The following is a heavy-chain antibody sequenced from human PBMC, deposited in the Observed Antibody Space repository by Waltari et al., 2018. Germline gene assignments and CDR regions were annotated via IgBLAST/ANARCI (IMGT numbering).Heavy chain of an antibody. CDR3: AREGGSIAAAV. CDR1: GGSISSGSYY. J-gene: IGHJ4*02. CDR2: IYTSGST. D-gene: IGHD6-13*01. V-gene: IGHV4-61*09. Sequence: QVQLQESGPGLVTPSQTLSLTCTVSGGSISSGSYYWSWIRQPAGKGLEWIGYIYTSGSTNYNPSLKSRVTISVDTSKNQFSLKLSSVTAADTAVYYCAREGGSIAAAVWGQGTLVTVSS.